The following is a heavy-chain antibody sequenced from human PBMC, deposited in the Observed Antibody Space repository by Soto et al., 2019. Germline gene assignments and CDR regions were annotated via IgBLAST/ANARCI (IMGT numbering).Heavy chain of an antibody. V-gene: IGHV4-39*01. CDR1: GGSISSSSYY. J-gene: IGHJ4*02. CDR2: IYYSGST. Sequence: QLQLQESGPGLVKPSETLSLTCTVSGGSISSSSYYWGWIRQPPGKGLEWIGSIYYSGSTYYNPSLPRRVTISVDTSKNQRSLKLSSVTAADTAVYYCARQGRYSSSFTDYWGQGTLVTVSS. CDR3: ARQGRYSSSFTDY. D-gene: IGHD6-13*01.